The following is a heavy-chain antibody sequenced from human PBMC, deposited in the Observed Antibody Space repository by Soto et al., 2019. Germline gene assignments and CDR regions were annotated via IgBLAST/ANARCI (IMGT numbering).Heavy chain of an antibody. Sequence: GGSLRLACAASGFSFSSYAMSWVRQAPGKGLEWVSAISGSAGSTYYADSVKGRFTISRDNSKNTLYMQMNSLRAEDTAVYYCAKGPSYYDSSGYDYWGQGTLVTVSS. J-gene: IGHJ4*02. V-gene: IGHV3-23*01. CDR3: AKGPSYYDSSGYDY. D-gene: IGHD3-22*01. CDR2: ISGSAGST. CDR1: GFSFSSYA.